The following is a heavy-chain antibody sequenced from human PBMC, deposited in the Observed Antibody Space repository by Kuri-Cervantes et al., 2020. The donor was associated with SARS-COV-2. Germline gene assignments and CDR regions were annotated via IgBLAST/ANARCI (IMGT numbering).Heavy chain of an antibody. Sequence: LSLTCAASGFAFSSYAMHWVRQAPGKGLEWVAVISYDGSNKYYADSVKGRFTISRDNSKNTLYLQMNSLRAEDTAVHYCARDGIGFDPWGQGTLVTVSS. CDR2: ISYDGSNK. V-gene: IGHV3-30-3*01. CDR3: ARDGIGFDP. CDR1: GFAFSSYA. J-gene: IGHJ5*02. D-gene: IGHD2-21*01.